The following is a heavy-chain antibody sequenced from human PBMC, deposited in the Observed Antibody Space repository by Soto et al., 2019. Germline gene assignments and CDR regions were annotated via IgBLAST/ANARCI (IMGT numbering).Heavy chain of an antibody. CDR2: ISSSSSTI. Sequence: EVQLVESGGGLVKPGGSLRLSCAASGFTFSSYSMTWVRQAPGKGREWVSYISSSSSTIYYADSVKGRFTISRDNAKNSLYLQMNSLRDEDTAVYYCARENDDFWSGYYKGEIDYWGQGTLVTVSS. CDR1: GFTFSSYS. V-gene: IGHV3-48*02. D-gene: IGHD3-3*01. CDR3: ARENDDFWSGYYKGEIDY. J-gene: IGHJ4*02.